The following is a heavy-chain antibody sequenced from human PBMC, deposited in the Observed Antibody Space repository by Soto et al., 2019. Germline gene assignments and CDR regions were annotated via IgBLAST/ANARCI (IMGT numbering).Heavy chain of an antibody. D-gene: IGHD5-12*01. CDR1: GFTFSSYT. V-gene: IGHV3-21*01. J-gene: IGHJ4*02. Sequence: PGGSLRLSCAASGFTFSSYTMIWVRQAPGKGLEWVSSISSSSSYIYYADSVKGRFTISRDNAKNSLYLQMNSLRAEDTAVYYCARFGYTTEAHWGQGTLVTVSS. CDR2: ISSSSSYI. CDR3: ARFGYTTEAH.